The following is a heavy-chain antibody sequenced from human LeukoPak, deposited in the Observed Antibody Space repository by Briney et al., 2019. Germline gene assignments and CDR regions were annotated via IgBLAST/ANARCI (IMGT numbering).Heavy chain of an antibody. Sequence: SLRLSSAASGFTFSSYSMSWVREAPGKGLEWVSYISSTSSTIYYADSVKGRFTISRDNAKNSLYLQMNSLRDEDTALYYCARSGNYDCWGQGTLVTVSS. D-gene: IGHD1-1*01. J-gene: IGHJ4*02. CDR2: ISSTSSTI. CDR3: ARSGNYDC. CDR1: GFTFSSYS. V-gene: IGHV3-48*02.